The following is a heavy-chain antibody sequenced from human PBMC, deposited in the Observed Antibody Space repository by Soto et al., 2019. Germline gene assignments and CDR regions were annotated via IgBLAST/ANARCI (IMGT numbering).Heavy chain of an antibody. CDR1: GYTFTSYG. D-gene: IGHD6-19*01. V-gene: IGHV1-18*01. J-gene: IGHJ6*03. CDR3: ARSDSSGWGRVKPYYYYYMDV. Sequence: ASVKVSCKASGYTFTSYGISWVRQAPGQGLEWMGWISAYNGNTNYAQKLQGRVTMTTDTSTSTAYMELRSLRSDDTAVYYCARSDSSGWGRVKPYYYYYMDVWGKGTTVTVSS. CDR2: ISAYNGNT.